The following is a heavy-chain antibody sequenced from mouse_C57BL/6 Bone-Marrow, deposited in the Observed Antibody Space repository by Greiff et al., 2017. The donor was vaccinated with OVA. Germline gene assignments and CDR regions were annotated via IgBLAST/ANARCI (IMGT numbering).Heavy chain of an antibody. CDR3: TTFYYGSSYWYFDV. CDR2: IYPGNSDT. V-gene: IGHV1-5*01. Sequence: EVQLQQSGTVLARPGASVKMSCKTSGYTFTSYWMHWVKQRPGQGLEWIGAIYPGNSDTSYNQKFKGKAKLTAVTSASTAYMELSSLTNEDAAVYYCTTFYYGSSYWYFDVWGTGTTVTVSS. CDR1: GYTFTSYW. D-gene: IGHD1-1*01. J-gene: IGHJ1*03.